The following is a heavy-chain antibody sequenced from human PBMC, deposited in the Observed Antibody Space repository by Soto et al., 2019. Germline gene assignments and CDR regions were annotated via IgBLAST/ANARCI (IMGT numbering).Heavy chain of an antibody. V-gene: IGHV4-4*07. Sequence: QVQLQESGPGLVKPSETLSLTCSVPGGAISSYYWSWVRQPAGKGLEWIGRVFCSGSTNYNGSLKSRVTMSIDTSKNEVSLTLRSVTAADTAVYYCARVAFSYFGMDVWGPGTTVTVSS. CDR1: GGAISSYY. J-gene: IGHJ6*02. D-gene: IGHD3-3*02. CDR2: VFCSGST. CDR3: ARVAFSYFGMDV.